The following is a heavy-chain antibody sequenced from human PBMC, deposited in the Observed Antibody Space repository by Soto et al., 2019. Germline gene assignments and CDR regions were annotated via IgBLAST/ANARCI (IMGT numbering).Heavy chain of an antibody. Sequence: QVQLVDSGGGVVQPGRSLRLSCAASGFTFSSYGMHWVRQAPGKGLEWVAVISYDGSNKYYADSVKGRFTISSDNSKNTLYLQMNSLRAEDTAVYYCAKGNVGYFQHWGQGTLLTVSS. CDR1: GFTFSSYG. CDR3: AKGNVGYFQH. CDR2: ISYDGSNK. J-gene: IGHJ1*01. V-gene: IGHV3-30*18. D-gene: IGHD1-1*01.